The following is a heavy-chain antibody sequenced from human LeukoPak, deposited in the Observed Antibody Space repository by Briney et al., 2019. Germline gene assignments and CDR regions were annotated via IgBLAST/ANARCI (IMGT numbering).Heavy chain of an antibody. CDR3: AKDFYAVAARPGYYYYMDV. CDR1: GFTFSSFG. J-gene: IGHJ6*03. CDR2: IRYDGSNK. V-gene: IGHV3-30*02. D-gene: IGHD6-6*01. Sequence: GGSLRLSCAASGFTFSSFGMHWVRQAPGKGLERVAFIRYDGSNKYYADSVKGRFTISRDNSKNTMYLQMNSLRAEDTAVYYCAKDFYAVAARPGYYYYMDVWGKGTTVTVSS.